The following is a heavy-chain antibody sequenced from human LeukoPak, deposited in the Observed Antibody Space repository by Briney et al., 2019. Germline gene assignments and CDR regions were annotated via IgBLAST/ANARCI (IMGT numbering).Heavy chain of an antibody. CDR3: AREPNGP. D-gene: IGHD2-8*01. CDR2: IKQDGSEK. V-gene: IGHV3-7*01. Sequence: PGGSLRLSXAASGFTFRSYWMSWVRQAPGKGLEWVANIKQDGSEKYYVDSVKGRFTISRDNAKNSLYLQMNSLRAEDTAVYYCAREPNGPWGQGTLVTVSS. CDR1: GFTFRSYW. J-gene: IGHJ5*02.